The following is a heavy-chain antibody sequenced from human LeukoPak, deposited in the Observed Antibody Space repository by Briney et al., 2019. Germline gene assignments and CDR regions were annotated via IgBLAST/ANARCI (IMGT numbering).Heavy chain of an antibody. V-gene: IGHV3-30-3*01. J-gene: IGHJ3*02. Sequence: GRSLRLSCAASGFIFSSYAMHWVRQAPGKGLEWVAVISYDGSNKYYADSVKGRSTISRDNSKNTLHLQMNSLRPEDTAVYYCAREYITSPDGFDIWGQGTMVTVSS. D-gene: IGHD6-6*01. CDR2: ISYDGSNK. CDR1: GFIFSSYA. CDR3: AREYITSPDGFDI.